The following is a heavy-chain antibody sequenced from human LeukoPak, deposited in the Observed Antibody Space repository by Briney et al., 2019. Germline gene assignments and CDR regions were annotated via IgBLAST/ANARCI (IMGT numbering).Heavy chain of an antibody. J-gene: IGHJ4*02. D-gene: IGHD1-1*01. V-gene: IGHV4-59*01. CDR3: ARADSSNWYDSRGYFDY. CDR1: GGSLHNYY. Sequence: SETLSLTCTVSGGSLHNYYWSWIRQPPGKGLEWIGYIYYSGSTNYNPSLKSRVTISVDTSKNQFSLKLNSVTAADTAVYYCARADSSNWYDSRGYFDYWGQGTLVTVSS. CDR2: IYYSGST.